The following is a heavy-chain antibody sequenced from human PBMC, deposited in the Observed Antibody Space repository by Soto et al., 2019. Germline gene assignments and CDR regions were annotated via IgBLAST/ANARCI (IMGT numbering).Heavy chain of an antibody. J-gene: IGHJ5*02. CDR2: IYWNDDK. CDR1: GCARRTSGVG. CDR3: AKSGSSGWYGWFDP. D-gene: IGHD6-19*01. V-gene: IGHV2-5*01. Sequence: SGPTLVNPTQTLTLTCIFSGCARRTSGVGVGWIRQPPGKDLEWLGFIYWNDDKRYSPSLKSRLTITKDTSKTQVVLTMTNMDPVDTATYYCAKSGSSGWYGWFDPWGQGTLVTVSS.